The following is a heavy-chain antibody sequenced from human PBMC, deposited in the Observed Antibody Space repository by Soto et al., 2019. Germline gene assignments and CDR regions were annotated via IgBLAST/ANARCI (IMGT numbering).Heavy chain of an antibody. Sequence: EVQLVESGGGLVQPGGSLRLSCAASGFTFSRFWMHWVRQAPGKGLVWVSRINTDGSITSYADSVKGRFTISRDNAKNTLYLQVVSLRAEDTAVYYCATSGSAWYGGMLGNWGQGTLATVSS. CDR2: INTDGSIT. CDR3: ATSGSAWYGGMLGN. J-gene: IGHJ4*02. CDR1: GFTFSRFW. V-gene: IGHV3-74*01. D-gene: IGHD6-19*01.